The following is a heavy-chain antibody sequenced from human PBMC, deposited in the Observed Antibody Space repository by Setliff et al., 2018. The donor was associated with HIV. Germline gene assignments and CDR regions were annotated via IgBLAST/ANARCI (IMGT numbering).Heavy chain of an antibody. D-gene: IGHD6-19*01. CDR1: GASIIRSPYY. V-gene: IGHV4-39*01. J-gene: IGHJ4*02. Sequence: SETLSLTCAVSGASIIRSPYYWGWIRQSPGKGLEWIGNIYYSGSTHYNPSLKSRVTISVDTSQNHFSLRLNSVTAADTAQYYCVRSPLHNRGWSHFDSWGQGILVTVSS. CDR2: IYYSGST. CDR3: VRSPLHNRGWSHFDS.